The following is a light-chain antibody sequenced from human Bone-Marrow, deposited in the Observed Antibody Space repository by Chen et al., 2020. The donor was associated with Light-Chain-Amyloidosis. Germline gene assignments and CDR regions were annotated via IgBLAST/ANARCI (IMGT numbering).Light chain of an antibody. J-gene: IGLJ2*01. CDR3: QSADSSGTYEVI. CDR2: RDT. Sequence: SYELTQPPSESVSPGQTARITCSGDDLPTKYAYWYQQKPGQAPWLVIHRDTERPSGISERFSGSSSGTTATLTISGVQAEDEADYHCQSADSSGTYEVIFGGGIKLTVL. V-gene: IGLV3-25*03. CDR1: DLPTKY.